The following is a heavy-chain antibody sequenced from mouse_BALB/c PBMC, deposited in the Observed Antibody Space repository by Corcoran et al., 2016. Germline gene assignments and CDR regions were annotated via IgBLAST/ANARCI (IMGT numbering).Heavy chain of an antibody. CDR3: ARSGRYGSYWYFGV. V-gene: IGHV1S136*01. J-gene: IGHJ1*01. CDR1: GYTFTSYV. CDR2: INPYNDGT. D-gene: IGHD2-14*01. Sequence: EVQLQQSGPELVKPGASVKMSCKASGYTFTSYVMHWVKQKPGQGLEWIGYINPYNDGTKYNEKFKGKATLTSDKSSSTAYMELSSLTSEDSAVYYCARSGRYGSYWYFGVWGAGTTVTVSS.